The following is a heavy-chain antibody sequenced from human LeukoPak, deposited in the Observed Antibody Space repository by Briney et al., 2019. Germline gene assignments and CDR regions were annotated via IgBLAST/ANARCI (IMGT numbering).Heavy chain of an antibody. V-gene: IGHV3-21*01. Sequence: SGGSLRLSCAASGFTFNTYTMNWVRQAPGKGLEWVSSITASSTAIYSADSVKGRFTISRDNAKNFLYLQMNSLRAEDTAVYYCARDPGYCSGGSCQYYYYYYMDVWGKGTTVTVSS. CDR2: ITASSTAI. D-gene: IGHD2-15*01. CDR1: GFTFNTYT. CDR3: ARDPGYCSGGSCQYYYYYYMDV. J-gene: IGHJ6*03.